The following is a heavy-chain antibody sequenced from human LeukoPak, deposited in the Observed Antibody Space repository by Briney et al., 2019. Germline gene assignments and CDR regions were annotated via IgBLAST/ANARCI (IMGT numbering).Heavy chain of an antibody. CDR2: IYTSGST. CDR3: ARDRVGATVDASDI. D-gene: IGHD1-26*01. CDR1: GDSISSYY. V-gene: IGHV4-4*07. J-gene: IGHJ3*02. Sequence: SETLSLACTVSGDSISSYYWSWIRQPAGKGLEWIGRIYTSGSTNYNPSLKSRVTMSVDTSKNQFSLKLTSVTAADTAVYYCARDRVGATVDASDIWGQGTMVTVSS.